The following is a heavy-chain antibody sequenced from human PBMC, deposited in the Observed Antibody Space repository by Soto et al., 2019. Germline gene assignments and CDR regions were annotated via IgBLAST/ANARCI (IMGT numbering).Heavy chain of an antibody. V-gene: IGHV3-23*01. CDR1: GFTFSSYA. J-gene: IGHJ4*02. Sequence: PGGSLRLSCAASGFTFSSYAMSWVRQAPGKGLEWVSAISGSGGSTYYADSVKGRFTISRDNSKNTLYLQMNSLRAEDTAVYYCAKGSNIRVVRGVYDYWGQGTLVTAPQ. CDR3: AKGSNIRVVRGVYDY. CDR2: ISGSGGST. D-gene: IGHD3-10*01.